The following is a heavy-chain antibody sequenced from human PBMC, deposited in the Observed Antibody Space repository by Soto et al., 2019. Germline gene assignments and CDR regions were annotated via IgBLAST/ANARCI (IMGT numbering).Heavy chain of an antibody. CDR3: ARGPTEGVQLWPPAY. CDR1: GGSFSGYY. J-gene: IGHJ4*02. V-gene: IGHV4-34*01. CDR2: INHSGIT. D-gene: IGHD5-18*01. Sequence: PSETLSLTCGVDGGSFSGYYWSWIRQTPGKGLEWIGEINHSGITNYSPSLKSRVTISVDTSKNQFSLRLSSVTAADAGVYYCARGPTEGVQLWPPAYWGQGTLVTVSS.